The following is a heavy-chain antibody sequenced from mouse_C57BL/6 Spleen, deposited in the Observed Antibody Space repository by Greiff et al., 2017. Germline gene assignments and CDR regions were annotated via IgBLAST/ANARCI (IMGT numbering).Heavy chain of an antibody. CDR3: ARDDYGNAYAMDY. J-gene: IGHJ4*01. CDR1: GYTFTSYW. V-gene: IGHV1-64*01. D-gene: IGHD1-1*01. Sequence: QVQLQQPGAELVKPGASVKLSCKASGYTFTSYWMHWVKQRPGQGLGWIGMIHPNSGSTNYNEKFKSKATLTVDKSSSTAYMQLSSLTSEDSAVXYCARDDYGNAYAMDYWGQGTSVTVSS. CDR2: IHPNSGST.